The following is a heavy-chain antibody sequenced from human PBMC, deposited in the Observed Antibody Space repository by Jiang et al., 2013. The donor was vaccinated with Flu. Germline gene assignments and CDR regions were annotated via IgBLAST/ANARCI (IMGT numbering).Heavy chain of an antibody. Sequence: LLKPSETLSLTCTVSGGSIRNANYYWGWIRQPPGQGLQWIGSMYYSGRTYYNPSLNSRMTMSVDTSKNQFSLKLSSVTAADTAVYYCARHGGWDYGSGSYYQKPFDSWGQGTLVTV. CDR2: MYYSGRT. V-gene: IGHV4-39*01. CDR3: ARHGGWDYGSGSYYQKPFDS. J-gene: IGHJ4*02. CDR1: GGSIRNANYY. D-gene: IGHD3-10*01.